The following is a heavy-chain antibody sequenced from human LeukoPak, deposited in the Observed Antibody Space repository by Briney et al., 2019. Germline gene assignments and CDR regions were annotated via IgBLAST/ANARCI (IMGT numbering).Heavy chain of an antibody. CDR3: AKGEAYCGGDCYPD. CDR2: IKQDGSGK. D-gene: IGHD2-21*02. CDR1: GFTFSSYW. Sequence: GGSLRLSCAASGFTFSSYWMSWVRQAPGKGLEWVANIKQDGSGKYYVDSVKGRFTISRDSSKNTLYLQMNSLRAEDTAVYYCAKGEAYCGGDCYPDWGQGTLVTVSS. J-gene: IGHJ4*02. V-gene: IGHV3-7*03.